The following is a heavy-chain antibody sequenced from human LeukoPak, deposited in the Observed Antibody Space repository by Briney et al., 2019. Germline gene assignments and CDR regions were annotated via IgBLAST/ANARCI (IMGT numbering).Heavy chain of an antibody. V-gene: IGHV4-4*07. D-gene: IGHD5-12*01. Sequence: NPSETLSLTCTVSGGSISSYYWSWIRQPAGKGLEWIGRIYTSGSTNYNPSLKSRVTMSVDTSKNQFSLKLSSVTAADTAVYYCARETYGGYAVYYYYYYMDVWGKGTTVTISS. CDR3: ARETYGGYAVYYYYYYMDV. J-gene: IGHJ6*03. CDR2: IYTSGST. CDR1: GGSISSYY.